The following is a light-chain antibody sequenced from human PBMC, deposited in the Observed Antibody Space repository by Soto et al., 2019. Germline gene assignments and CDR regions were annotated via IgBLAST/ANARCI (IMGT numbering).Light chain of an antibody. CDR1: SGHSNNA. V-gene: IGLV4-69*01. Sequence: QAVLTQSPSASASLGASVKLTCTLRSGHSNNAVAWHQQQPEKGPRYLMKLNSDGSHTKGDGIPDRFSGSRSGTERYLTISILQSEDETDYYCQTWGTGIHVVFGGGTKLTVL. CDR3: QTWGTGIHVV. CDR2: LNSDGSH. J-gene: IGLJ2*01.